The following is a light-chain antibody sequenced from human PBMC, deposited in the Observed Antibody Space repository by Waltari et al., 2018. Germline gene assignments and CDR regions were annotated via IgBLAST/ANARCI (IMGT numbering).Light chain of an antibody. J-gene: IGKJ1*01. Sequence: IQMTQSPSTLSASVGDRVPINCRASQSISGRLAWYQQKPGKAPKLLIYKASSLESGVPSRFSGSGSGTEFTLTISSLQPDDFATYYCQQYNSFPWTFGQGTKVEIK. CDR1: QSISGR. CDR2: KAS. CDR3: QQYNSFPWT. V-gene: IGKV1-5*03.